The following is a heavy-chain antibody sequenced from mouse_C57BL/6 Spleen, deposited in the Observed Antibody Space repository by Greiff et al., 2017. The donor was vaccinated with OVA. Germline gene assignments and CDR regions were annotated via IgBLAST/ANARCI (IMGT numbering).Heavy chain of an antibody. Sequence: EVKVVESEGGLVQPGSSMKLSCTASGFTFSDYYMAWVRQVPEKGLEWVANINYDGSSTYYLDSLKSRFIISRDNAKNILYLQMSSLKSEDTATYYCARDTLRRMDYWGQGTSVTVSS. CDR2: INYDGSST. V-gene: IGHV5-16*01. J-gene: IGHJ4*01. D-gene: IGHD1-2*01. CDR1: GFTFSDYY. CDR3: ARDTLRRMDY.